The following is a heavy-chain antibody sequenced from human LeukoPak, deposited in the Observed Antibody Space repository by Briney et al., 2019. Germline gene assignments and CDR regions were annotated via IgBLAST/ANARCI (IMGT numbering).Heavy chain of an antibody. D-gene: IGHD6-13*01. Sequence: GGSLRLSCAASGFIVSSYETGWVRQAPGKGLEWFSYINSGGTVYYADSVKGRFTFSRDNAKNSLYLHMNSLRAEDTALYYCARFSSTWYVAFDMWGQGTMVTVSS. J-gene: IGHJ3*02. CDR2: INSGGTV. V-gene: IGHV3-48*03. CDR3: ARFSSTWYVAFDM. CDR1: GFIVSSYE.